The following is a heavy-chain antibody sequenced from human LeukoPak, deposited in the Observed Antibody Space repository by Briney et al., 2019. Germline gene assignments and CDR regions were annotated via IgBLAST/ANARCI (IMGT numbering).Heavy chain of an antibody. J-gene: IGHJ4*02. CDR1: GFIFSSFD. CDR2: ISYDGSNR. Sequence: GTSLSLSCAASGFIFSSFDMHWVRQAPGKGLEWVALISYDGSNRYYADSVKGRFTISRDSSKNTLYLQMNSLRPEDTAVYYCAKEGDSSSWDIDYWGQGKLVTVSS. V-gene: IGHV3-30*18. CDR3: AKEGDSSSWDIDY. D-gene: IGHD6-13*01.